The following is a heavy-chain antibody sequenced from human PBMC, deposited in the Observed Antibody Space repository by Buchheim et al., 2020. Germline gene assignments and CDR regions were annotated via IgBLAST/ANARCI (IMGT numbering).Heavy chain of an antibody. J-gene: IGHJ6*02. CDR1: GGSISNYY. Sequence: QVQLQESGPGLVKPSETLSLTCTVSGGSISNYYWSWIRQPPEKGLEWIGYIYYSGSTNYNPSLKSRVTISVDTSKNQFSLKLSSVTAADTAVYFCARGSPMGYYYGMDVWGQGTT. CDR2: IYYSGST. V-gene: IGHV4-59*01. CDR3: ARGSPMGYYYGMDV.